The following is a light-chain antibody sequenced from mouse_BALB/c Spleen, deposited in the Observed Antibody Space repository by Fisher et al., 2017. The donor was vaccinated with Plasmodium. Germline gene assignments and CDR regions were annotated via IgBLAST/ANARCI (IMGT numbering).Light chain of an antibody. J-gene: IGKJ4*01. CDR1: QSITSN. Sequence: DIVLTQTTATLSVTPGDSVSLSCRASQSITSNLHWYQQKSHESPRLLIKYASQSISGIPSRFTGSGSGTDFTLKISRVEAEDLGVYYCWQGTHFPFTFGSGTKLEIK. CDR2: YAS. V-gene: IGKV5-43*01. CDR3: WQGTHFPFT.